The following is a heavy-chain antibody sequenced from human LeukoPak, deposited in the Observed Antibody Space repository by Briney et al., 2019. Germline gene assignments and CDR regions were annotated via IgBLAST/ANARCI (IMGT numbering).Heavy chain of an antibody. CDR2: IRIKAYGETT. CDR3: SRVSPYSSSPITSDY. D-gene: IGHD6-13*01. J-gene: IGHJ4*02. V-gene: IGHV3-49*03. CDR1: GFTFGDYA. Sequence: QPGRSLRLSCTASGFTFGDYAMSWFRQAPGKGLEWVGFIRIKAYGETTEYAASVKGRFTISRDDSKSIAYLQMNSLKTEDTAVYYCSRVSPYSSSPITSDYWGQGTLVTVSS.